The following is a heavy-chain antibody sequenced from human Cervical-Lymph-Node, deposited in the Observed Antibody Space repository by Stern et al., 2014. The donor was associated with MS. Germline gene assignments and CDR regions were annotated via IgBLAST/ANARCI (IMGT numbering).Heavy chain of an antibody. CDR1: GYTFTNYP. Sequence: VQLVEPGSELKKPGASVKVSCKASGYTFTNYPMNWVRQAPGQGLEWMGWINTNTGNSTYAQDFTGRVGVSLDTSVSPAYLQISSLKAEDPAVYYCARDFVDTAMVTRSDFFDCLGQGTLVTVSS. D-gene: IGHD5-18*01. CDR2: INTNTGNS. J-gene: IGHJ4*02. V-gene: IGHV7-4-1*02. CDR3: ARDFVDTAMVTRSDFFDC.